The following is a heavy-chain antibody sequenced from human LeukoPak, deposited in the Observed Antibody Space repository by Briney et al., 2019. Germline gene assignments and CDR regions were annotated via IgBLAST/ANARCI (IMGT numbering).Heavy chain of an antibody. CDR2: IYYSGST. CDR3: ARMEDTALQYYFDY. Sequence: SETLSLTCTVSGGSISSSSYYWGWIRQPPGKGLEWIGSIYYSGSTYYNPSLKSRVTISVDTSKNQFSLKLSSVTAADTAVYYCARMEDTALQYYFDYWGQGTLVTVSS. CDR1: GGSISSSSYY. J-gene: IGHJ4*02. D-gene: IGHD5-18*01. V-gene: IGHV4-39*07.